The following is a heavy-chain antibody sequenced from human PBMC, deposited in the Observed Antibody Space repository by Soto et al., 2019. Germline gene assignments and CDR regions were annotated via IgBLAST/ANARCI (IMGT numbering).Heavy chain of an antibody. CDR3: ARDYAYCSGGSCYAHDAFDT. CDR1: GGSISSGGYY. CDR2: IYYSGST. D-gene: IGHD2-15*01. J-gene: IGHJ3*02. Sequence: QVQLQESGPGLVKPSQTLSLTCTVSGGSISSGGYYWSWIRQHPGKGLEWIGYIYYSGSTYYNPSLKSRVTISVDTSKNQFSLKLSSVTAADTAVYYCARDYAYCSGGSCYAHDAFDTWGQGTMVTVSS. V-gene: IGHV4-31*03.